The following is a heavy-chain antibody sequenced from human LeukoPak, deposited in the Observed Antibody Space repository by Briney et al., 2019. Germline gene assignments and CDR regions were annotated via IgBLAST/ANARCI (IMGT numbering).Heavy chain of an antibody. V-gene: IGHV3-30*02. CDR2: IQYDGSNK. CDR1: GFTFSGYG. D-gene: IGHD6-13*01. CDR3: AKDPKSLAAAGWWFDP. Sequence: PGGSLRLSCAASGFTFSGYGIHWVRQAPGKGLEWVACIQYDGSNKYYADSVKGRFTISRDNSKNTLYLQMNSLRAEDTAVYYCAKDPKSLAAAGWWFDPWGQGTLVTVSS. J-gene: IGHJ5*02.